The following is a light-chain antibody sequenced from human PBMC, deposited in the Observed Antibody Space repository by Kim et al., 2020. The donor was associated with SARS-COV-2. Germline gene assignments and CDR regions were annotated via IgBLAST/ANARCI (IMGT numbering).Light chain of an antibody. J-gene: IGKJ1*01. Sequence: VVLTQSPGILSLSPGEGATLSCRASQSVWRNYIAWYQQKVGQPPRLLIYGASTRATGIPDRFSATGSGTDFTLTVSRLEPEDFAAYYCHHYSGSPWTFGQGTKVDIK. CDR3: HHYSGSPWT. CDR1: QSVWRNY. V-gene: IGKV3-20*01. CDR2: GAS.